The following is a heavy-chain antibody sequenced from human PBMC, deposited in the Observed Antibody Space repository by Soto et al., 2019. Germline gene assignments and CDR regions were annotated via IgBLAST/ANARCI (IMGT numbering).Heavy chain of an antibody. J-gene: IGHJ3*02. CDR2: ISGSGGST. CDR3: AKDGVPMITFGGVIVHDAFDI. V-gene: IGHV3-23*01. CDR1: GFTFSSYA. Sequence: GGSLRLSCAASGFTFSSYAMSWVHQAPGKGLEWVSAISGSGGSTYYADSVKGRFTISRDNSKNTLYLQMNSLRAEDTAVYYCAKDGVPMITFGGVIVHDAFDIWGQGTMVTVSS. D-gene: IGHD3-16*02.